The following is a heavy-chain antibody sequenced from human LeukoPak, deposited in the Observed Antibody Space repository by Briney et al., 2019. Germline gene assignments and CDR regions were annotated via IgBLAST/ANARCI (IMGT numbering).Heavy chain of an antibody. CDR2: INHSGST. Sequence: PSETLSLTCAVYGGSFSGYYWSWIRQPPGKGLEWIGEINHSGSTNYNPSLKGRVTISVDTSKNQFSLKLSSVTAADTAVYYCARVGGPPDYWGQGTLVTVSS. D-gene: IGHD3-10*01. V-gene: IGHV4-34*01. CDR1: GGSFSGYY. CDR3: ARVGGPPDY. J-gene: IGHJ4*02.